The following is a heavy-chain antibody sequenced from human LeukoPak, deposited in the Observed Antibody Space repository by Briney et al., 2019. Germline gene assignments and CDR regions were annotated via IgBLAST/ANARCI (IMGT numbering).Heavy chain of an antibody. D-gene: IGHD2-15*01. CDR1: GFTVSSNY. CDR2: IYSGGST. J-gene: IGHJ3*02. V-gene: IGHV3-66*01. CDR3: ARDITSLAAFDI. Sequence: PGGSLRLSCAASGFTVSSNYMSWVRQAPGKGLEWVSVIYSGGSTYYADSVKGRFTISRDNSKNTLYLQMNSLRAEDTVVYYCARDITSLAAFDIWGQGTMVTVSS.